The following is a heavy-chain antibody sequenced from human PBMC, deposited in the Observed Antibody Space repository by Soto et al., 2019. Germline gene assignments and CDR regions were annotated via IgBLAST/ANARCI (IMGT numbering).Heavy chain of an antibody. J-gene: IGHJ6*02. D-gene: IGHD3-10*01. CDR3: ARRHPEPIYCGEIYGMDV. CDR2: IIPIFGTA. Sequence: ASVKVSCKASGGTFSSDAISWVRQAPGQGLEWMGGIIPIFGTANYAQRFQGRVTITADESTSTAYLGLSSLRSEDTAVYYCARRHPEPIYCGEIYGMDVGGQVTTLTVSS. V-gene: IGHV1-69*13. CDR1: GGTFSSDA.